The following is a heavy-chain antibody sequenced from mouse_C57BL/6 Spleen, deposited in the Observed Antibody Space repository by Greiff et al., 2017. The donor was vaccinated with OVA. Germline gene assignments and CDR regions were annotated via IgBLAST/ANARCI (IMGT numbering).Heavy chain of an antibody. Sequence: EVQLVESGGGLVKPGGSLKLSCAASGFTFSSYTMSWVRQTPEKRLEWVATISGGGGNTYYPDSVKGRFTISRDNAKNTLYLQMSRLRSEDTALYYCARSELGPWFAYWGQGTLVTVSA. CDR1: GFTFSSYT. J-gene: IGHJ3*01. V-gene: IGHV5-9*01. D-gene: IGHD4-1*01. CDR3: ARSELGPWFAY. CDR2: ISGGGGNT.